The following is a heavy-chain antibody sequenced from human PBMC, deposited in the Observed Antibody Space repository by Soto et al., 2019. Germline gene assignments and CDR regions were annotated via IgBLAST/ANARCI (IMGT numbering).Heavy chain of an antibody. D-gene: IGHD2-2*01. J-gene: IGHJ3*02. CDR3: AREIEDCSSASCYDGVGAFDI. CDR2: INPSGGST. V-gene: IGHV1-46*01. Sequence: QVQLVQSGAEVKKPGASVKVSCKASGYTFTSYYMHWVRQAPGQGLEWMGIINPSGGSTSYAQKFQGRVTMTRDTSTSTVYMELSSLRSEDTAVYYCAREIEDCSSASCYDGVGAFDIWGQGTMVTVSS. CDR1: GYTFTSYY.